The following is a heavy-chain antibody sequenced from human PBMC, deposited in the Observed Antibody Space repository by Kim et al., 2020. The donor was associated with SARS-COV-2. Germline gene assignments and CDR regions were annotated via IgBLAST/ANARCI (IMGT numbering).Heavy chain of an antibody. CDR2: ISAYNGNT. Sequence: ASVKVSCKASGYTFTSYGISWVRQAPGQGLEWMGWISAYNGNTNYAQKLQGRVTMTTDTSTSTAYMELRSLRSDDTAVYYCATGHYGDYGEYYFDYWGQGPLVTVSS. J-gene: IGHJ4*02. CDR1: GYTFTSYG. V-gene: IGHV1-18*01. CDR3: ATGHYGDYGEYYFDY. D-gene: IGHD4-17*01.